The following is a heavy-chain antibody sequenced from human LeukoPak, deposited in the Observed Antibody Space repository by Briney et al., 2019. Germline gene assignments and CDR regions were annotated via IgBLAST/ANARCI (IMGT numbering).Heavy chain of an antibody. Sequence: GGSLRLSCAASGFTFSSYAMSWVRQTPGKGLEWVSAISGSGGSTYYADSVKGRFTIPRDNSKNTLYLQMNSLRAADTAVFYCAKGRIAAATMGALNYWGQGTLVTVSS. CDR3: AKGRIAAATMGALNY. CDR2: ISGSGGST. CDR1: GFTFSSYA. V-gene: IGHV3-23*01. D-gene: IGHD6-13*01. J-gene: IGHJ4*02.